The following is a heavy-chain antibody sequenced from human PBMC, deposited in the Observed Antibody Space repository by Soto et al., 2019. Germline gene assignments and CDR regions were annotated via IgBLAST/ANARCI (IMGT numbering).Heavy chain of an antibody. V-gene: IGHV4-39*01. J-gene: IGHJ4*02. Sequence: QLQLQESGPGLVKPSETLSLTCTVSGGSISSSSYYWGWIRQPPGKGLEWIGSIYYSGSTYYNPSLQSRVTISVDTSKNQFSLKLSSVTAADTAVYYCARHREIAVAADYFDYWGQGTLVTVSS. D-gene: IGHD6-19*01. CDR1: GGSISSSSYY. CDR3: ARHREIAVAADYFDY. CDR2: IYYSGST.